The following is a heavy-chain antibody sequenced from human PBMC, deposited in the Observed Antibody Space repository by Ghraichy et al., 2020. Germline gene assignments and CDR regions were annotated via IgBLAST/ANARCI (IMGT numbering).Heavy chain of an antibody. CDR3: ARGLTYQPLLAY. J-gene: IGHJ4*02. Sequence: SETLSLTCAVYGGSFSGYYWSWIRQPPGKGLEWIGEINHSGSTNYNPSLKSRVTISVDTSKNQFSLKLSSVTAADTAVYYCARGLTYQPLLAYWGQGTLVTVSS. V-gene: IGHV4-34*01. CDR2: INHSGST. CDR1: GGSFSGYY. D-gene: IGHD2-2*01.